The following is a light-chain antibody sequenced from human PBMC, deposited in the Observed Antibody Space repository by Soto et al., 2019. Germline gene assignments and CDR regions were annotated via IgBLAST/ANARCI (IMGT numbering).Light chain of an antibody. CDR3: MQRVDFPIP. J-gene: IGKJ5*01. CDR1: QSLFDSDDGNTY. CDR2: TLS. Sequence: DILITRTTLSMPVTHGEPAAISCRCSQSLFDSDDGNTYLDWYLQKPGQSPQLLIYTLSYLASGVPDTVCGFGSDTDFELKVTSLEVAVVGVYYCMQRVDFPIPFAKGTRLEIK. V-gene: IGKV2-40*01.